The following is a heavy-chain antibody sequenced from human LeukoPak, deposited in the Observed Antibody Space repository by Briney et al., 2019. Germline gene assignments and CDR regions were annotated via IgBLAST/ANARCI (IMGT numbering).Heavy chain of an antibody. CDR2: ISGSGGST. CDR3: AQLNYDSSGYYFDY. V-gene: IGHV3-23*01. Sequence: PGGSLGLSCAASGFTLSSYAMSWVRQAPGKGLEWVSAISGSGGSTYYADSVKGRFTISRDNSKNTLYLQMNSLRAEDTAVYYCAQLNYDSSGYYFDYWGQGTLVTVSS. J-gene: IGHJ4*02. CDR1: GFTLSSYA. D-gene: IGHD3-22*01.